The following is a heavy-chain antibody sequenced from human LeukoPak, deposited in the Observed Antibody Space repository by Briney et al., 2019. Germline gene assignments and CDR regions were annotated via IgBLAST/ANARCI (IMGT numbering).Heavy chain of an antibody. J-gene: IGHJ4*02. CDR2: ISSSSSYI. CDR1: GFTFSSYS. D-gene: IGHD3-9*01. CDR3: AKDKGLRYFDWLLYLDY. V-gene: IGHV3-21*01. Sequence: GGSLRLSCAASGFTFSSYSMNWVRQAPGKGLEWVSSISSSSSYIYYADSVKGRFTISRDNSKNTLYLQMNSLRAEDTAVYYCAKDKGLRYFDWLLYLDYWGQGTLVTVSS.